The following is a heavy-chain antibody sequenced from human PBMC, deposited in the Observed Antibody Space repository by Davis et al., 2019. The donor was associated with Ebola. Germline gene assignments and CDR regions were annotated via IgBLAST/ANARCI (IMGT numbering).Heavy chain of an antibody. Sequence: GESLKISCAASGFTFSSYSMNWVRQAPGKGLEWVSYISSGSGSIYYADSVKGRFTISRDNAKNSLYLQMNSLRVDDTAIYYCASPDTATVMADYWGQGTLVTVSS. CDR3: ASPDTATVMADY. J-gene: IGHJ4*02. CDR2: ISSGSGSI. D-gene: IGHD5-18*01. CDR1: GFTFSSYS. V-gene: IGHV3-48*04.